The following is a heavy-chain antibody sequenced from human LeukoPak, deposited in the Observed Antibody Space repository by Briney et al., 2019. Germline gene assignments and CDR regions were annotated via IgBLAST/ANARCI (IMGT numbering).Heavy chain of an antibody. J-gene: IGHJ4*02. V-gene: IGHV3-23*01. CDR3: AKGYDVVVTAILFDY. D-gene: IGHD2-21*02. Sequence: GGSLRLSCAASGFTFSSYAMSRVRQAPGKGLEWVSVISGSGGSRNDADSVKGRFTISRDNSKNTLYLQMNSLRAEDTAVYYCAKGYDVVVTAILFDYWGQGTLVTVSS. CDR1: GFTFSSYA. CDR2: ISGSGGSR.